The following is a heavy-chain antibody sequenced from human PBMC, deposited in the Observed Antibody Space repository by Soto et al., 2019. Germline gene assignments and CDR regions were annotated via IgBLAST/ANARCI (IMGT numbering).Heavy chain of an antibody. CDR1: GFILSDFA. J-gene: IGHJ5*02. V-gene: IGHV3-30*04. Sequence: QVQLVESGGGVVQPGGSLRLSCAASGFILSDFAMHWVRQAPGRGLEWVAVILKDGKSKYYADSVRGRFTISSDTSKGTIFLQLTSLRLDDSAVYYCAKTGCNGGSCFSWFDPWGQGTPVIVSS. CDR3: AKTGCNGGSCFSWFDP. D-gene: IGHD2-15*01. CDR2: ILKDGKSK.